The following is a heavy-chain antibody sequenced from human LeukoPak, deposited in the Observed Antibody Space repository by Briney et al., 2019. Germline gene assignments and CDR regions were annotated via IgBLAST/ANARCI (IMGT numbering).Heavy chain of an antibody. D-gene: IGHD4-11*01. CDR2: IYSGGNT. V-gene: IGHV3-53*01. CDR1: GFTVSSND. Sequence: GGSLRLSCAASGFTVSSNDMSWVRQAPGKGLEGVSLIYSGGNTYYADSVKGRFTISRDNSKNTLFLQMNSLRAEDTAVYYCARVVDHDYSDYYLDYWGQGTLVTVSS. CDR3: ARVVDHDYSDYYLDY. J-gene: IGHJ4*02.